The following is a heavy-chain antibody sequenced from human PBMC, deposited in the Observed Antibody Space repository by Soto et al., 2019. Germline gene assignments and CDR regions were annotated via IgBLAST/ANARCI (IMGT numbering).Heavy chain of an antibody. CDR2: ISGSGSST. V-gene: IGHV3-23*01. CDR1: GFTFSRYA. Sequence: EVQVLESGGGLVQPGGSLRLSCAASGFTFSRYAMSWVRQAPGKGLEWVSDISGSGSSTYYADSVKGRFSISRDNSKNTLYLQMNSLRAEDTAVYYCATVWRQYYYDSSGSPVWGQGTLVTVSS. D-gene: IGHD3-22*01. CDR3: ATVWRQYYYDSSGSPV. J-gene: IGHJ4*02.